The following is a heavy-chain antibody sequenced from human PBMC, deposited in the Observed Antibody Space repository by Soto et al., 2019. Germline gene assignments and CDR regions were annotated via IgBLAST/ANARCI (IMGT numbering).Heavy chain of an antibody. Sequence: QVQLVESGGGVVQPGRSLRLSCAASGFTFSSYGMYWVRQAPGKGLEWVAVIWYDGSNKYYADSVKGRFTISRDNSKNTLYLQMNSLRAEDTAVYYCARDNSTPFDPWGQGTLVTVSS. CDR1: GFTFSSYG. V-gene: IGHV3-33*01. J-gene: IGHJ5*02. D-gene: IGHD1-1*01. CDR2: IWYDGSNK. CDR3: ARDNSTPFDP.